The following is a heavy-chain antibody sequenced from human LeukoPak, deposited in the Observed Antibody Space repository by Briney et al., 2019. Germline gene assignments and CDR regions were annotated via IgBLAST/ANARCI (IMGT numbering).Heavy chain of an antibody. CDR1: VYTFTSYY. J-gene: IGHJ6*03. D-gene: IGHD6-6*01. V-gene: IGHV1-46*01. Sequence: ASVKVSCKASVYTFTSYYMHWVRQAPGQGLEWMGIINPSGGTTSYAQKFQGRVTMTRDTSTSTVYMELSSLRSEDTAVYYCARDLSRRGLYSSSSDYYYMDVWGKGTTVTVSS. CDR2: INPSGGTT. CDR3: ARDLSRRGLYSSSSDYYYMDV.